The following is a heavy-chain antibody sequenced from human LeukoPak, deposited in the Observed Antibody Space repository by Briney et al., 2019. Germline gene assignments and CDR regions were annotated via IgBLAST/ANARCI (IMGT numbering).Heavy chain of an antibody. D-gene: IGHD1-7*01. J-gene: IGHJ4*02. CDR3: ARAGSFWHYVY. Sequence: NPGGSLRLSCAASGFTFSDYYMSWIHQAPGKGLEWVSYISSSSSYTNYADSVKGRFTISRDNAKNSPYLQMNSLRVEDTAVYYCARAGSFWHYVYWGQGTLVTVSS. V-gene: IGHV3-11*06. CDR2: ISSSSSYT. CDR1: GFTFSDYY.